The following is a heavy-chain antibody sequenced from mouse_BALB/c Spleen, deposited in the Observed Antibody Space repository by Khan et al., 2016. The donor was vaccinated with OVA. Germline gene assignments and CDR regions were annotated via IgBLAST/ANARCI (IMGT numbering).Heavy chain of an antibody. CDR2: IGSGGST. J-gene: IGHJ2*01. D-gene: IGHD1-1*01. Sequence: EVELVESGGGLVKPGGSLKLSCAASGFTFSRYPMSWVRQTPEKRLEWVASIGSGGSTYYPANVTGRFTIPNDNARNILYLQMNSLKSEDTAMYCCARVNGSSGVDYWGQGTTLTVAS. CDR3: ARVNGSSGVDY. V-gene: IGHV5-6-5*01. CDR1: GFTFSRYP.